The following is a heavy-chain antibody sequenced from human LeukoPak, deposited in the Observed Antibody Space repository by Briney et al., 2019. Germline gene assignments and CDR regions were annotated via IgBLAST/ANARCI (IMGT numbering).Heavy chain of an antibody. Sequence: SETLSLTCTVSGGSISSSYWSWIRQPAGKGLEWIRHVDTSGNPHYNPSLNSRVTMSADASNNHLSLNLSSVTAADTAVYYCARSGSFLFDCWGQGILVTVSS. D-gene: IGHD1-26*01. CDR2: VDTSGNP. V-gene: IGHV4-4*07. CDR3: ARSGSFLFDC. J-gene: IGHJ4*02. CDR1: GGSISSSY.